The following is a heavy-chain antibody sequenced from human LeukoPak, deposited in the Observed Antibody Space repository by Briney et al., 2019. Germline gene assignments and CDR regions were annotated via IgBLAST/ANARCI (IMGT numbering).Heavy chain of an antibody. CDR3: AKGALGAAAAGTFDY. Sequence: GRSLRLSCAASGFTFDDYAMPWVRQAPGKGLEWVSGISWNSGSIGYADSVKGRFTISRDNAKNSLYLQMNSLRAEDTALYYCAKGALGAAAAGTFDYWGQGTLVTVSS. D-gene: IGHD6-13*01. V-gene: IGHV3-9*01. CDR1: GFTFDDYA. J-gene: IGHJ4*02. CDR2: ISWNSGSI.